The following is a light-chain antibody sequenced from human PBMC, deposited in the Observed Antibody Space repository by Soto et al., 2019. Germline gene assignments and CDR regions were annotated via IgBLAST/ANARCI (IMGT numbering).Light chain of an antibody. J-gene: IGKJ5*01. CDR1: HSVTSD. V-gene: IGKV3-11*01. Sequence: TKSLVTFSVPAREVPKLSLRASHSVTSDLAWYQQKPGQAPRLFIYGPSTRATGIPARFSGSGSGTDFTLTISSLEPEDFAVYYFQQRSGGTSLKFGQGTRLEIK. CDR2: GPS. CDR3: QQRSGGTSLK.